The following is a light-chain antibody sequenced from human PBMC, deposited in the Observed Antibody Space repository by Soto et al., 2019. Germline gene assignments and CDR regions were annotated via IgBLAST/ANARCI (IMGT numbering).Light chain of an antibody. CDR2: AS. J-gene: IGKJ3*01. V-gene: IGKV3-20*01. CDR3: QHYGTSAL. Sequence: EIVLTQSPGTLSLSPGERATLSCRASQSVSDSYLAWYQQKPGQAPRLIIYASSRATGIPDRFSGSGSGTDFTLTISRLEPEDFAVYYGQHYGTSALFGPGTKVDIK. CDR1: QSVSDSY.